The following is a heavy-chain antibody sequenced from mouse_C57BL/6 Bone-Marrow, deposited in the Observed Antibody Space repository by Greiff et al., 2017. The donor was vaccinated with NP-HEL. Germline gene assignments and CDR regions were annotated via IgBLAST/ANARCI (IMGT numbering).Heavy chain of an antibody. CDR1: GYTFTSYW. CDR3: ARKGQLRLRGWFAY. Sequence: QVQLKQSGAELVKPGASVKLSCKASGYTFTSYWMHWVKQRPGQGLEWIGMIHPNSGSTNYNEKFKSKATLTVDKSSSTAYMQLSSLTSEDSAVYYCARKGQLRLRGWFAYWGQGTLVTVSA. V-gene: IGHV1-64*01. D-gene: IGHD3-2*02. CDR2: IHPNSGST. J-gene: IGHJ3*01.